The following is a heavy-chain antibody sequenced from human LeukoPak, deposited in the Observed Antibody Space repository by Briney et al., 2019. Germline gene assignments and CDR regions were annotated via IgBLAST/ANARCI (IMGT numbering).Heavy chain of an antibody. Sequence: ASVKVSCKASGYTFTSYGISWVRQAPGQGLEWMGWISAYNGNTNYAQKLQGRVTMTTDTSTSTAYMELRSLRSDDTAVYYCARGVSGYLYYYYYYYMDVWGKGTTVTVSS. CDR3: ARGVSGYLYYYYYYYMDV. D-gene: IGHD5-12*01. J-gene: IGHJ6*03. CDR1: GYTFTSYG. V-gene: IGHV1-18*01. CDR2: ISAYNGNT.